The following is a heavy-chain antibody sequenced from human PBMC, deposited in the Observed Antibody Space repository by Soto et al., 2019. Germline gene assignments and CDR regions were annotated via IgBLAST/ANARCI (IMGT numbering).Heavy chain of an antibody. CDR2: ISGSGDRT. CDR3: VKDDGGYPSTAPH. CDR1: GITIINYP. D-gene: IGHD3-22*01. Sequence: DVQLLESGGGLVQPGASLRLSGAASGITIINYPMSWVRQAPGKGLYWVSGISGSGDRTYYADSAKGRFSLSTDMSKNSLSLQLDSLGARDTSVSFCVKDDGGYPSTAPHWGQGTLVTVSS. V-gene: IGHV3-23*01. J-gene: IGHJ4*02.